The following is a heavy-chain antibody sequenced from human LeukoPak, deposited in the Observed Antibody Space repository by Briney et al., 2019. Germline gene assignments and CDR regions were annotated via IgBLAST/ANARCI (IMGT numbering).Heavy chain of an antibody. D-gene: IGHD3-3*01. CDR1: GFTFSSYW. Sequence: GGSLRLSCAASGFTFSSYWMSWVRQAPGKGLGWVANIKQDGSEKYYVDSVKGRFTISRDNAKNSLYLQMNSLRAEDTAVYYCARDRHYDFWSGYSAMAADYWGQGTLVTVSS. V-gene: IGHV3-7*01. CDR2: IKQDGSEK. J-gene: IGHJ4*02. CDR3: ARDRHYDFWSGYSAMAADY.